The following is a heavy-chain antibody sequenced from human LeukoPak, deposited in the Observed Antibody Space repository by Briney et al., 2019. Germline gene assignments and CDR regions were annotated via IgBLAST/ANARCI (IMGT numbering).Heavy chain of an antibody. CDR1: GGSISSSSYY. J-gene: IGHJ4*02. CDR3: ARGSVGTKDFDY. Sequence: SETLSLACTVSGGSISSSSYYWGWIRQPPGKGLEWIGSIYYSGSTYYSPSLKSRVTISVDTSKNQFSLKLSSVTAADTAVYYCARGSVGTKDFDYWGQGTLVTVSS. V-gene: IGHV4-39*01. CDR2: IYYSGST. D-gene: IGHD3-10*01.